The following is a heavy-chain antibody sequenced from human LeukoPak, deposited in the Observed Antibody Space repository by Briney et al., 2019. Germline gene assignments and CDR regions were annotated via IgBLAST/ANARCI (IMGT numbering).Heavy chain of an antibody. D-gene: IGHD6-13*01. Sequence: SETLSLTCTVSGGSISSGSYYWSWIRQPAGKGLEWIGRIYTSGSTNYNPSPKSRVTISVDTSKNQFSLKLSSVTAADTAVYYCARAAYSSSWYDYYYYYMDVWGKGTTVTISS. J-gene: IGHJ6*03. CDR3: ARAAYSSSWYDYYYYYMDV. CDR2: IYTSGST. CDR1: GGSISSGSYY. V-gene: IGHV4-61*02.